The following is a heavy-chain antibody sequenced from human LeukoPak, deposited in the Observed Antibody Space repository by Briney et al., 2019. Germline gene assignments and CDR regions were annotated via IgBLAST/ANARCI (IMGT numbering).Heavy chain of an antibody. Sequence: PSETLSLTCTVSGGSISSYYWSWIRQPAGKGLEWIGRIYTSGSTNYNPSLKSRVTMSVDTSTNQFSLKLSSVPSADTAVYYCARVLYDSSGYYYGARNWFDPWGQGTLVTVSS. V-gene: IGHV4-4*07. J-gene: IGHJ5*02. CDR2: IYTSGST. D-gene: IGHD3-22*01. CDR3: ARVLYDSSGYYYGARNWFDP. CDR1: GGSISSYY.